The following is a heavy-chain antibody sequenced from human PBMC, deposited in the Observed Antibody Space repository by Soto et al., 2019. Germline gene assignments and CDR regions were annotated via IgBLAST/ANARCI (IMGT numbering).Heavy chain of an antibody. Sequence: PGGSLRLSCAASGFTFSSYAMSWVRQAPGKGLEWVSAISGSGGSTYYADSVKGRFTISRDNSKNTLYLQMNSLRAEDTAVYYCAKGGYYDSSGLFWFDPWGQGTLVTVSS. CDR1: GFTFSSYA. D-gene: IGHD3-22*01. CDR3: AKGGYYDSSGLFWFDP. V-gene: IGHV3-23*01. CDR2: ISGSGGST. J-gene: IGHJ5*02.